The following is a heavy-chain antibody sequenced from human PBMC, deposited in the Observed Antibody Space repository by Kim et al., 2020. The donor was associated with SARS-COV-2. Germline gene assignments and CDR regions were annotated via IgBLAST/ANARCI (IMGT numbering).Heavy chain of an antibody. D-gene: IGHD2-15*01. CDR3: ARGESGYRL. Sequence: GNTNYAQKLQGRVTMTTDTSTSTAYMELRSLRSDDTAVYYCARGESGYRLWGQGTMVTVSS. V-gene: IGHV1-18*01. J-gene: IGHJ3*01. CDR2: GNT.